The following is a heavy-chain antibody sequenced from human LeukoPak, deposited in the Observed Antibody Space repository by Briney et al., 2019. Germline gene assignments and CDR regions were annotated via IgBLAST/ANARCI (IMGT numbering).Heavy chain of an antibody. CDR3: ARGIREVHYYVSGSRDYYGMDV. CDR1: GGSISSYY. V-gene: IGHV4-59*01. J-gene: IGHJ6*02. D-gene: IGHD3-10*01. CDR2: IYYSGST. Sequence: PSETLSLTCTVSGGSISSYYWSWIRQPPGKGLEWIGYIYYSGSTNYNPSLKSRVTISVDTSKNQFALKLSSVTAADTAVYYCARGIREVHYYVSGSRDYYGMDVWGQGTTVTVSS.